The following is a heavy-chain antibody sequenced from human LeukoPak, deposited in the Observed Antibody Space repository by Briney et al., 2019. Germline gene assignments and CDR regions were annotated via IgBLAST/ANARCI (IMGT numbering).Heavy chain of an antibody. Sequence: PSETLSLTCTVSDGSLSGHYWRWIRQPAGKGLEWIGRIYTSGSTNYNPSLKSRVTMSVDTSKNQFSLKLSSVTAADTAVYYCARALTGIATAGTVDYWGQGTLVTVSS. J-gene: IGHJ4*02. D-gene: IGHD6-13*01. CDR1: DGSLSGHY. V-gene: IGHV4-4*07. CDR3: ARALTGIATAGTVDY. CDR2: IYTSGST.